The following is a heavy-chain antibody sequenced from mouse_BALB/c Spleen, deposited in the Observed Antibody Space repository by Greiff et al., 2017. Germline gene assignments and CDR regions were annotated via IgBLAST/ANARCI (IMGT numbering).Heavy chain of an antibody. V-gene: IGHV5-4*02. Sequence: EVQVVESGGGLVKPGGSLKLSCAASGFTFSDYYMYWVRQTPEKRLEWVATISDGGSYTYYPDSVKGRFTISRDNAKNNLYLQMSSLKSEDTAMYYCARGGYGSSRYYFDDWGQGTTLTVSS. CDR2: ISDGGSYT. CDR3: ARGGYGSSRYYFDD. CDR1: GFTFSDYY. D-gene: IGHD1-1*01. J-gene: IGHJ2*01.